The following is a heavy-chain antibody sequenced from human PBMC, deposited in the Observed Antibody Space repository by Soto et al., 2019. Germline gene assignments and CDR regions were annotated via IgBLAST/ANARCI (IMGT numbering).Heavy chain of an antibody. Sequence: GGSLRLSCAASGFTFSSYAMSWVRQAPGKGLEWVSAISGSGGSTYYADSVKGRFTISRDNSKNTLYLQMNSLRAEDTAVYYCAKDNRLLFSRGSWFDPWGQGTLVTVSS. CDR3: AKDNRLLFSRGSWFDP. CDR1: GFTFSSYA. D-gene: IGHD4-17*01. J-gene: IGHJ5*02. V-gene: IGHV3-23*01. CDR2: ISGSGGST.